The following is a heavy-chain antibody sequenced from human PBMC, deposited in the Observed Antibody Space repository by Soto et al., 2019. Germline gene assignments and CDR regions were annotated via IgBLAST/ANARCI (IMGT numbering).Heavy chain of an antibody. J-gene: IGHJ4*02. V-gene: IGHV5-51*01. CDR3: ARHYSTSSPDY. CDR2: VFPGDSDT. Sequence: PGESLKISCRGSGYSFTSYWIGWVRQMPGQGLEWMGIVFPGDSDTKYSPSFQGQVTISADKSINTAYLQWSGLRASDTAMYYCARHYSTSSPDYWGQGXLVTVYS. CDR1: GYSFTSYW. D-gene: IGHD6-6*01.